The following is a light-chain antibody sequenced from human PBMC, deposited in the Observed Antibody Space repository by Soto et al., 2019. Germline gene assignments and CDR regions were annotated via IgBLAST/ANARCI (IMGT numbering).Light chain of an antibody. J-gene: IGLJ2*01. CDR1: NIGGKS. CDR2: YDS. V-gene: IGLV3-21*04. Sequence: SYVLTQPPSLSVAPGETATIACGGNNIGGKSVHWYQQKPGQAPVLLIYYDSDRPSGIPERFSGSNSGNTATLTISRVEAGDEADYYCQVLDTTNDHPVFGGGTKLTVL. CDR3: QVLDTTNDHPV.